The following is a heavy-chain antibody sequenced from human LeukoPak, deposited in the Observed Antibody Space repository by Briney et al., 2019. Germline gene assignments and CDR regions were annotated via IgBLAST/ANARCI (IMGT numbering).Heavy chain of an antibody. J-gene: IGHJ4*02. V-gene: IGHV4-59*01. D-gene: IGHD3-3*01. CDR2: IYYSGST. Sequence: SETLSLTCTVSGGSISSYYWSWIRQPPGKGLEWIGYIYYSGSTNYNPSLKSRVTISVDTSKNQFSLKLSSVTAADTAVYYCARDTTIFGVVTNYFDYWGQGTLVTVSS. CDR1: GGSISSYY. CDR3: ARDTTIFGVVTNYFDY.